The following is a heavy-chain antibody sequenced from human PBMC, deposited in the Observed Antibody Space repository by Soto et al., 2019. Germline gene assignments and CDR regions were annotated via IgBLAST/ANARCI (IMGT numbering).Heavy chain of an antibody. CDR1: GGTFSSYT. D-gene: IGHD3-22*01. Sequence: QVQLVQSGAEVKKPGSSVKVSCKASGGTFSSYTISWVRQAPGQGLEWMGRIIPILGIANYAQKFQGRVTITADKSTSTAYMELSSLRSEDTAVYYCARHNDVPYYCDSSGYEYFQHWGQGTLVTVSS. J-gene: IGHJ1*01. CDR2: IIPILGIA. V-gene: IGHV1-69*02. CDR3: ARHNDVPYYCDSSGYEYFQH.